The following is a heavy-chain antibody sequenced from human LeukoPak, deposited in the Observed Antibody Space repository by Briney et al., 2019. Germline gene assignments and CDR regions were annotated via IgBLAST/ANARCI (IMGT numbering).Heavy chain of an antibody. CDR3: ARVDSSSWYHYYTDV. CDR1: GYTFTSYD. Sequence: VASVKVSCKASGYTFTSYDINWVRQATGQGLEWMGWMNPNSGNTGYAQKFQGRVTMTRNTSISTAYMELSSLRSEDTAVYYCARVDSSSWYHYYTDVWGKGTTVTVSS. V-gene: IGHV1-8*01. J-gene: IGHJ6*03. D-gene: IGHD6-13*01. CDR2: MNPNSGNT.